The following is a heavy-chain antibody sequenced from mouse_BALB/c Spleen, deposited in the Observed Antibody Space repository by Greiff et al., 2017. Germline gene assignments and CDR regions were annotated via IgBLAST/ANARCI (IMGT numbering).Heavy chain of an antibody. CDR1: GFTFSSYA. Sequence: EVQGVESGGGLVKPGGSLKLSCAASGFTFSSYAMSWVRQSPEKRLEWVAEISSGGSYTYYPDTVTGRFTISRDNAKNTLYLEMSSLRSEDTAMYYCARDLYDGYYGSMDYWGQGTSVTVSS. D-gene: IGHD2-3*01. CDR2: ISSGGSYT. CDR3: ARDLYDGYYGSMDY. V-gene: IGHV5-9-4*01. J-gene: IGHJ4*01.